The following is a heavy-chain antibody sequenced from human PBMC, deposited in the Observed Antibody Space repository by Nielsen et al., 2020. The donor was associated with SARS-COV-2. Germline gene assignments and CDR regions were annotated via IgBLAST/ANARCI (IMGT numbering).Heavy chain of an antibody. V-gene: IGHV1-18*01. CDR3: ARCGNVLLWFGEPQYYYYGMDV. J-gene: IGHJ6*02. CDR2: ISAYNDNT. D-gene: IGHD3-10*01. CDR1: GYTFTSYG. Sequence: ASVKVSCKASGYTFTSYGISWVRQAPGQGLEWMGWISAYNDNTNYAQKLQGRVTMTTDTSTSTAYMELRSLRSDDTAVYYCARCGNVLLWFGEPQYYYYGMDVWGQGTTVTVSS.